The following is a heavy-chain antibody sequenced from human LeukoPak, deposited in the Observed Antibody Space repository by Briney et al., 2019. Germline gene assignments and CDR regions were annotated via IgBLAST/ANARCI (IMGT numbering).Heavy chain of an antibody. V-gene: IGHV4-30-2*01. J-gene: IGHJ5*02. CDR2: IYHSGST. CDR1: GGSISSGGYS. CDR3: ALSPYYYDSSGLWFDP. D-gene: IGHD3-22*01. Sequence: PSETLSLTCAVSGGSISSGGYSWSWIRQPPGEGLEWIGYIYHSGSTYYNPSLKSRVTISVDRSKNQFSLKLSSVTAADTAVYYCALSPYYYDSSGLWFDPWGQGTLVTVSS.